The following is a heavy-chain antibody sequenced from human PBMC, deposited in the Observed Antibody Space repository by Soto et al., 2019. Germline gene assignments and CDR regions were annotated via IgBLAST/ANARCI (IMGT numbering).Heavy chain of an antibody. J-gene: IGHJ4*02. D-gene: IGHD1-1*01. CDR3: ARWNGYGDS. CDR2: FSGSSGNT. CDR1: GFSISTYG. Sequence: GGSLRLSCAASGFSISTYGVTWVRQAPGKGLEWVSGFSGSSGNTYYADSVKGRFTISRDNSKNTVYLQMNSLRAEDTAVYYCARWNGYGDSWGQGTLVPSPQ. V-gene: IGHV3-23*01.